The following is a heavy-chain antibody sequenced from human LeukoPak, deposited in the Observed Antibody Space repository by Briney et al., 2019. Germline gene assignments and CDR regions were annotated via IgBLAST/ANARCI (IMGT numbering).Heavy chain of an antibody. CDR3: ARDRAWNYFDY. Sequence: PGGSLRLSCAPSGFTFSRHVMHWVRQAPGKGLEWVAIISNDGSRKYYARSVEGRFTISRDNSKNTLYLQMDSLRAEDTAVYYCARDRAWNYFDYWGQGTLVTVSS. CDR2: ISNDGSRK. J-gene: IGHJ4*02. CDR1: GFTFSRHV. D-gene: IGHD3-3*01. V-gene: IGHV3-30*03.